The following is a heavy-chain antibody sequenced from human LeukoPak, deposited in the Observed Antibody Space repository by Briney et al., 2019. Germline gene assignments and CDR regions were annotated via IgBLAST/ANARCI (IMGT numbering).Heavy chain of an antibody. CDR1: GFTFGSYA. J-gene: IGHJ4*02. V-gene: IGHV3-23*01. CDR2: IFGSGGSA. D-gene: IGHD6-19*01. CDR3: GKTTTGYSSGQKPAWPVDY. Sequence: QPGGSLRLSCEASGFTFGSYAMYWVRRAPGKGLEWVAGIFGSGGSAHYADSAKGRFTISRDNSKNTVYLQINSLRAEDTAVYYCGKTTTGYSSGQKPAWPVDYWGQGTLVTVSS.